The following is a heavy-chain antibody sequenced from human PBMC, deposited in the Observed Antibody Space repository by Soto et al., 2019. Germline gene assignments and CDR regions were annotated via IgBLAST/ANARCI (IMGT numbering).Heavy chain of an antibody. V-gene: IGHV4-59*01. CDR1: GGSIRNYY. J-gene: IGHJ4*02. Sequence: QVRLQESGPRLVKPSETLSLTCTVSGGSIRNYYWSWIRQPPGKRLVWIGYVYYNGNTYYNPSLESRATISVDTSNNQFSLRLTSLTAADTAVYYCARDVRKVFDYWGQGALVTVSS. CDR3: ARDVRKVFDY. CDR2: VYYNGNT.